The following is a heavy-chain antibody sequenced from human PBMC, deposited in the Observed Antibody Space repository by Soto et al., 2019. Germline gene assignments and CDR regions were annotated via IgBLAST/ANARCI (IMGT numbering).Heavy chain of an antibody. CDR3: ARDRVAAALVRDAFDI. Sequence: GGSLRLSCAASGFTFSSYSMNWVRQAPGKGLEWVSYISSSSSTIYYADSVKGRFTISRDNAKNSLYLQMNSLRAEDTAVYYCARDRVAAALVRDAFDIWGQGTMVTVSS. V-gene: IGHV3-48*01. D-gene: IGHD6-13*01. J-gene: IGHJ3*02. CDR1: GFTFSSYS. CDR2: ISSSSSTI.